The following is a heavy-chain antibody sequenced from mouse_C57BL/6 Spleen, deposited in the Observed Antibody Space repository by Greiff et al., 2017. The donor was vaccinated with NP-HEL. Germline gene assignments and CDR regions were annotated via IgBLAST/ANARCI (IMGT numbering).Heavy chain of an antibody. J-gene: IGHJ2*01. V-gene: IGHV5-16*01. CDR1: GFTFSDYY. D-gene: IGHD2-4*01. CDR3: AREGHDYSFDY. CDR2: INYDGSST. Sequence: DVQLVESEGGLVQPGSSMKLSCTASGFTFSDYYMAWVRQVPEKGLEWVANINYDGSSTYYLDSLKSRFIISRDNAKNILYLQMSSLKSEDTATYYCAREGHDYSFDYWGQGTTLTVSS.